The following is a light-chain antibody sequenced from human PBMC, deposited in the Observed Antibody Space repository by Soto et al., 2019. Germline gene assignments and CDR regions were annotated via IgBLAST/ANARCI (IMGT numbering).Light chain of an antibody. CDR2: EGS. CDR3: SSYTSSSTLPV. J-gene: IGLJ2*01. V-gene: IGLV2-14*02. CDR1: SSDVGTYNL. Sequence: QSALTQPASVSGSPGQSITISCTGTSSDVGTYNLVSWHQHHPGKAPKLIIYEGSKRPSGVSNRFSGSKSGNTASLTISGLQAEDEADYYCSSYTSSSTLPVFGGGTKLTVL.